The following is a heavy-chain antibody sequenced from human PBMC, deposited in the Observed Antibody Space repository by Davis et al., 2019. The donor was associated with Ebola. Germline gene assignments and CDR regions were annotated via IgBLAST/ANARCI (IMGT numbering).Heavy chain of an antibody. CDR1: GGTFSSYA. D-gene: IGHD6-13*01. V-gene: IGHV1-18*01. CDR2: ISNHNGDT. Sequence: ASVKVSCKTSGGTFSSYAISWVRQAPGQGLEWMGWISNHNGDTSYAQKVQGRVTMTTDTSTSTAYMELRSLRPDDTAVYYCARGDIAAAGIDYWGQGTLVTVSS. J-gene: IGHJ4*02. CDR3: ARGDIAAAGIDY.